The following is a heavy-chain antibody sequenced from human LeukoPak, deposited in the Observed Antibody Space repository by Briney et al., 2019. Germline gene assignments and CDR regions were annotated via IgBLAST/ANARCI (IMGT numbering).Heavy chain of an antibody. Sequence: GESLKISCKASGFLLTTYHIHWVRQAPGRGLEWMGIIKHSGDSTTYAQKFQGRLTMTRDTSTNSVNMELSSLRSEDTAVYYCARDFSWSVDQWGQGALVTVSS. CDR2: IKHSGDST. J-gene: IGHJ4*02. CDR1: GFLLTTYH. V-gene: IGHV1-46*01. CDR3: ARDFSWSVDQ.